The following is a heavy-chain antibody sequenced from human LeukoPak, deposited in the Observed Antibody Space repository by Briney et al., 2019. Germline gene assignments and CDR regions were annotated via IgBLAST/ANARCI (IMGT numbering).Heavy chain of an antibody. D-gene: IGHD3-22*01. CDR1: GGTFSSYA. CDR3: ARGLPYYYDSSGYGSPFDY. Sequence: GASVKVSCKASGGTFSSYAISWVRQAPGQGLEWMGGIIPIFGTANYTQKFQGRVTITADESTSTAYMELSSLRSEDTAVYYCARGLPYYYDSSGYGSPFDYWGQGTLVTVSS. V-gene: IGHV1-69*01. J-gene: IGHJ4*02. CDR2: IIPIFGTA.